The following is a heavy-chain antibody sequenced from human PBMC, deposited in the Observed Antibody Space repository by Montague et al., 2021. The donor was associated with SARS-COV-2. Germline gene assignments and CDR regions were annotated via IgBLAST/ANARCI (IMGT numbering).Heavy chain of an antibody. D-gene: IGHD3-16*02. CDR3: ARLGFVELWLNLGWFDP. J-gene: IGHJ5*02. Sequence: SETLSLTCSVSGDSIRSSGYYWGWIRQPPGKGLDWIGTVYYSGSTNYNPSLKSRVTMPVDTSKSQFSLELRSVTAADTAVYYCARLGFVELWLNLGWFDPWGQGTLVTVSS. CDR1: GDSIRSSGYY. CDR2: VYYSGST. V-gene: IGHV4-39*01.